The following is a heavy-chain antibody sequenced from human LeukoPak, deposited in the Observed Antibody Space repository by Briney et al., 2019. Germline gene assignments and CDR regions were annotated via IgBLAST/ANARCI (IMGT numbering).Heavy chain of an antibody. CDR3: ARGGLRFLEWLFAWFDP. CDR2: IKQDGSEK. Sequence: PGGSLRLSCAASGFTFSSYWMSWVRQAPGKGLEWVANIKQDGSEKYYVDSVKGRFTISRDNAKNSLYLQMNSLRAEDTAVYYCARGGLRFLEWLFAWFDPWGQGTLVTVSS. J-gene: IGHJ5*02. D-gene: IGHD3-3*01. CDR1: GFTFSSYW. V-gene: IGHV3-7*01.